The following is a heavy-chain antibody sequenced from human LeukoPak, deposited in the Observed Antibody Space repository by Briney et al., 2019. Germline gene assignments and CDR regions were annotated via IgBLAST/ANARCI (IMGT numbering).Heavy chain of an antibody. J-gene: IGHJ6*03. D-gene: IGHD3-9*01. CDR2: IIPMFGTGTA. CDR3: ARDKGYYDILTGGGARYYYYMDV. CDR1: GGTFSSYA. Sequence: SVKVSCKASGGTFSSYAISWVRQAPGQGLEWMGRIIPMFGTGTANYAQKFQSRVTITTDESTSTAYMELSSLRSEDTAVYYCARDKGYYDILTGGGARYYYYMDVWGRGTTVTVSS. V-gene: IGHV1-69*05.